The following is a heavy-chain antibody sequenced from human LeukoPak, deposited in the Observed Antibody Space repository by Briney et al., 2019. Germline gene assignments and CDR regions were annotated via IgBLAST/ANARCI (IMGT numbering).Heavy chain of an antibody. D-gene: IGHD4-11*01. CDR1: GFTFSSYW. CDR3: AKGNGRSWFDP. J-gene: IGHJ5*02. Sequence: GGSLRLSCAASGFTFSSYWMSWVRQAPGKGLEWVANIKQDGSEKYYVDSVKGRFTISRDNAKNSLYLQMNSLRAEDTAVYYCAKGNGRSWFDPWGQGTLVTVSS. CDR2: IKQDGSEK. V-gene: IGHV3-7*01.